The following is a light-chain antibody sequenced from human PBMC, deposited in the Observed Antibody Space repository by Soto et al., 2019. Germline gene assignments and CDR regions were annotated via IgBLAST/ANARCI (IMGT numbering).Light chain of an antibody. V-gene: IGLV2-23*02. CDR2: EVS. J-gene: IGLJ1*01. Sequence: QSALTQPASVSGSPGQSITISCTGTSSDVGSYNLVSWYQQHPGKAPKLMIYEVSKRPSGVSNRFSGSKSCNTASLTISGLQAEDEADYYCCSYAGSSTNVFGTGTKLTVL. CDR1: SSDVGSYNL. CDR3: CSYAGSSTNV.